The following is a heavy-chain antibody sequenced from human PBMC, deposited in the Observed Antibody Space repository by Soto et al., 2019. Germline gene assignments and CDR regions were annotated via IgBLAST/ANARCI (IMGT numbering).Heavy chain of an antibody. CDR1: GFTFSSYS. V-gene: IGHV3-21*01. CDR3: ARDTERIAVAGAIDY. CDR2: ISSSSSYI. D-gene: IGHD6-19*01. J-gene: IGHJ4*02. Sequence: PGGSLRLSCAASGFTFSSYSMNWVRQAPGKGLEWVSSISSSSSYIYYADSVKGRFTISRDNAKNSLYLQMNSLRAEDTAVYYCARDTERIAVAGAIDYWGQGTLVTVSS.